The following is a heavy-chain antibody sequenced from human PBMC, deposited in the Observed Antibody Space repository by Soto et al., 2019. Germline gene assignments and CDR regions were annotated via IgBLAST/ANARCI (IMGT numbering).Heavy chain of an antibody. D-gene: IGHD2-15*01. CDR3: AREVRDGDRYCSGGSCYSEYYYYGMDV. CDR2: IYYSGST. J-gene: IGHJ6*02. Sequence: PSETLSLTCTVSGGSVSSGSYYWSWIRQPPGKGLEWIGYIYYSGSTNYNPSLKSRVTISVDTSKNQFSLKLSSVTAADTAVYYCAREVRDGDRYCSGGSCYSEYYYYGMDVWGQGTTVTVSS. V-gene: IGHV4-61*01. CDR1: GGSVSSGSYY.